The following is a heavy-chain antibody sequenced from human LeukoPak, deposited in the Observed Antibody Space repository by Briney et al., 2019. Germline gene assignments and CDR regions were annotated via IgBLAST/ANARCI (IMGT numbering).Heavy chain of an antibody. CDR2: INHSGST. CDR3: ARQSMAAARPEGFDY. CDR1: GGSFSGYY. Sequence: SETLSLTCAVYGGSFSGYYWSLIRQPPGKGLEWIGEINHSGSTNYNPSLKSRVTISVDTSKNQFSLKLSSVTAADTAVYYCARQSMAAARPEGFDYWGQGTLVTVSS. J-gene: IGHJ4*02. D-gene: IGHD6-13*01. V-gene: IGHV4-34*01.